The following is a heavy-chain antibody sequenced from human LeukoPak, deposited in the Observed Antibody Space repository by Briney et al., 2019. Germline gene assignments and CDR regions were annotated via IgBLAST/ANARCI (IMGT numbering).Heavy chain of an antibody. CDR1: GFTFSIYS. CDR2: INSDGSTT. Sequence: GGSLRLSCAASGFTFSIYSMNWVRHAPGKGLVRVSHINSDGSTTSYADSVKGRFTISRDNAKNTLYLQMNSLRAEDTAVYYCARAHYYNRDYWGQGTLVTVSS. CDR3: ARAHYYNRDY. V-gene: IGHV3-74*01. D-gene: IGHD1-26*01. J-gene: IGHJ4*02.